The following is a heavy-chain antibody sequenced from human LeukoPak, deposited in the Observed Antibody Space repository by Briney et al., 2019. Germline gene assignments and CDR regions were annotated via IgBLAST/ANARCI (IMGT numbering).Heavy chain of an antibody. CDR2: IYSGGST. Sequence: PGGSLRLSCAASGFTVSSNYKSWVRQAPGKGLEWVSVIYSGGSTYYADSVKGRFTISRDNSKNTLYLQMNSLRAEDTAVYYCARESYDILTGYYKFDYWGQGTLVTVSS. CDR1: GFTVSSNY. J-gene: IGHJ4*02. D-gene: IGHD3-9*01. CDR3: ARESYDILTGYYKFDY. V-gene: IGHV3-53*01.